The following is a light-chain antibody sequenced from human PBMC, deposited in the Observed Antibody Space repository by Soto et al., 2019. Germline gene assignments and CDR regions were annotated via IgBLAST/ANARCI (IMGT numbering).Light chain of an antibody. V-gene: IGLV2-14*01. CDR2: EVS. CDR3: SSYTSSSTSVV. Sequence: QSVLTQPASVSGSPGQSITISCTGTSSDVGGYNYVSRYQQHPGKAPKLMFYEVSNRPSGVSNRFSGSKSGNTASLTISGLQAEDEADYYCSSYTSSSTSVVFGGGTKVTVL. CDR1: SSDVGGYNY. J-gene: IGLJ2*01.